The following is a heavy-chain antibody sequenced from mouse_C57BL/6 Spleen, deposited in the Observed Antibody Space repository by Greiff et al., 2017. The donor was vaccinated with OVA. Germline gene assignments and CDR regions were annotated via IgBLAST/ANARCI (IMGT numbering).Heavy chain of an antibody. CDR1: GFTFSSYA. D-gene: IGHD1-2*01. CDR3: ARDGPLLRPWDFDV. Sequence: EVQGVESGGGLVKPGGSLKLSCAASGFTFSSYAMSWVRQTPEKRLEWVATISDGGSYTYYPDNVKGRFTISRDNAKNNLYLQMSHLKSEDTAMYYCARDGPLLRPWDFDVWGTGTTVTVSS. V-gene: IGHV5-4*01. CDR2: ISDGGSYT. J-gene: IGHJ1*03.